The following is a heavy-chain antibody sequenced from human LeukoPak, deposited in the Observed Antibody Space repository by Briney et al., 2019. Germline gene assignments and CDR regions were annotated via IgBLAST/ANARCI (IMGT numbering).Heavy chain of an antibody. CDR1: GFTFSIYS. J-gene: IGHJ4*02. CDR3: ARVGGYCSSVSNRYGDY. V-gene: IGHV3-21*01. Sequence: GGSLRLSCAASGFTFSIYSMNWVRQAPGKGLEWVSCISSGSTNIYYADSLRGRFTISRDNAKNSLYLQMNSLRAEDTAVYYCARVGGYCSSVSNRYGDYWGQGTLVTVSS. CDR2: ISSGSTNI. D-gene: IGHD2-2*03.